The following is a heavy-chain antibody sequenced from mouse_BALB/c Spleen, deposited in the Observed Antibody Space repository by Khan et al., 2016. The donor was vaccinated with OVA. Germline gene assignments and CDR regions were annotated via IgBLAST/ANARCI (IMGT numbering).Heavy chain of an antibody. CDR1: GYTFTDYI. Sequence: QVQLQQSGPELVNPGASLKVSCKASGYTFTDYIIGWVKQSTRQGLEWIGDIFPGSGTPYYNETFKDKATLTADKSSNTAYMQLSSLTSEDSAVYFWARGGYSVFAYWGQGTLVTVSA. D-gene: IGHD3-1*01. J-gene: IGHJ3*01. CDR3: ARGGYSVFAY. CDR2: IFPGSGTP. V-gene: IGHV1-77*01.